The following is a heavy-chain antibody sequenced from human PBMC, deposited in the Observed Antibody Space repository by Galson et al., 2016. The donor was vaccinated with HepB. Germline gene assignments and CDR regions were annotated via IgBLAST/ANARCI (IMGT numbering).Heavy chain of an antibody. CDR2: ISGRSSYI. D-gene: IGHD4-23*01. CDR1: GFTFSTSS. Sequence: SLRLSCATSGFTFSTSSMTWVRQAPGKGLEWISSISGRSSYIYYADSVLGRFTISRDNAKNSLYLQMNSLGVDDTAVYYCVGGLRWEHYYFDYWGRGTLVTVSS. J-gene: IGHJ4*02. CDR3: VGGLRWEHYYFDY. V-gene: IGHV3-21*01.